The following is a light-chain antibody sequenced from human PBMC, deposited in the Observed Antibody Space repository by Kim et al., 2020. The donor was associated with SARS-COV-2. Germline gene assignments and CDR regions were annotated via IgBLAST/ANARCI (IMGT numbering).Light chain of an antibody. J-gene: IGLJ2*01. Sequence: VALGQTVRITCHGDSLRSYYASWYQQKPGQAPVLVIYGKNNRPSGIPDRFSGSSSGNTASLTITGAQAEDEADYYCNSRDSSGNHPFGGGTQLTVL. CDR3: NSRDSSGNHP. CDR1: SLRSYY. V-gene: IGLV3-19*01. CDR2: GKN.